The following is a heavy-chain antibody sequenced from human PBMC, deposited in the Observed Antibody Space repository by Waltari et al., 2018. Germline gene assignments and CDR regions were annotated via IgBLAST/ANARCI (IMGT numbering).Heavy chain of an antibody. CDR1: GFTFSSYS. J-gene: IGHJ6*02. Sequence: EVQLVESGGGLVKPGGSLRLSCAASGFTFSSYSMNWVRQAPGKGLEWVSSISSSSSYIYYADSVKGRFTISRDNAKNSLYLQMNSLRAEDTAVYYCARVSRQLVQLTNYGMDVWGQGTTVTVSS. V-gene: IGHV3-21*01. CDR2: ISSSSSYI. CDR3: ARVSRQLVQLTNYGMDV. D-gene: IGHD1-1*01.